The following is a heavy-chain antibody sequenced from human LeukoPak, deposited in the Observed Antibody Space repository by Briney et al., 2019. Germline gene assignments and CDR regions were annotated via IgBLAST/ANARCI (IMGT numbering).Heavy chain of an antibody. CDR3: ARVRGSYHRWFDP. Sequence: GGSLRLSCAASGFTFSSYSMNWVRQAPGKGLEWVSSISSSSSYIYYADSVKGRFTISRDNAKNSLYLQMNSLRAEDTAVYYCARVRGSYHRWFDPWGQGTLVTVSS. D-gene: IGHD1-26*01. CDR2: ISSSSSYI. CDR1: GFTFSSYS. V-gene: IGHV3-21*01. J-gene: IGHJ5*02.